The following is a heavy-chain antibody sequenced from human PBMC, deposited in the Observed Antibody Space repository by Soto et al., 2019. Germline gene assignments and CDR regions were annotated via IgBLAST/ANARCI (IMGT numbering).Heavy chain of an antibody. D-gene: IGHD2-15*01. CDR2: ISSSSSYI. CDR3: ARYCSGGSCHSTDPTDYYYGMDV. J-gene: IGHJ6*02. Sequence: PGGFLRLSCAASGFTFSSYSMNWVRQAPGKGLEWVSSISSSSSYIYYADSVKGRFTISRDNAKNSLYLQMNSLRAGDTAVYYCARYCSGGSCHSTDPTDYYYGMDVWGQGTTVTVSS. V-gene: IGHV3-21*01. CDR1: GFTFSSYS.